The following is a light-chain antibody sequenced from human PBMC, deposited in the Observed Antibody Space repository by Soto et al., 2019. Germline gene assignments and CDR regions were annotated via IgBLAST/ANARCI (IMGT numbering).Light chain of an antibody. V-gene: IGKV1-33*01. J-gene: IGKJ5*01. CDR3: QQYDNLPVP. CDR1: QSISKW. Sequence: DIQMTQSPSTLSASVGDRVTITCRASQSISKWLAWYQQRPGKAPKLLIYDASNLETGVPSRFSGSGSGTDFTFTVSSLQPEDIATYYCQQYDNLPVPFRQGKRLEIK. CDR2: DAS.